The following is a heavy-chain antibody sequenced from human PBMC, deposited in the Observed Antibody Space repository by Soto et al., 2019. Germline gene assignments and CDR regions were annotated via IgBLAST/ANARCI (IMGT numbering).Heavy chain of an antibody. D-gene: IGHD3-22*01. J-gene: IGHJ3*02. CDR2: ISGSSGST. V-gene: IGHV3-23*01. CDR1: GFTFSSYA. CDR3: AKDVGYYYDSSGYYYSAFDI. Sequence: PGGSLRLSCAASGFTFSSYAMSWVRQAPGKGLEWVSAISGSSGSTYYADSVKGRFTISRDNSKNTLYLQMNSLRAEDTAVYYCAKDVGYYYDSSGYYYSAFDIWGQGTMVTVSS.